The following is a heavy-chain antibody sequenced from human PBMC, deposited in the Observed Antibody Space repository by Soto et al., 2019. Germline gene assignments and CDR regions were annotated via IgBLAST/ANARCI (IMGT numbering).Heavy chain of an antibody. J-gene: IGHJ4*02. CDR1: GFTFSSYG. CDR2: ISYDGSNK. Sequence: QVQLVESGGGVVQPGRSLRLSCAASGFTFSSYGMHWVRQAPGKGLEWVAVISYDGSNKYYADSVKGRFTISRDNSKNTLYLQMNSLRAEDTAVYYCAKVWVRGVTTDYWGQGTLVTVSS. V-gene: IGHV3-30*18. CDR3: AKVWVRGVTTDY. D-gene: IGHD3-10*01.